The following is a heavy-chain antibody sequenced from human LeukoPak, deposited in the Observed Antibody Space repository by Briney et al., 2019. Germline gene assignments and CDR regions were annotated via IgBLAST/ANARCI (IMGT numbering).Heavy chain of an antibody. CDR2: ISGSGGST. V-gene: IGHV3-23*01. Sequence: GGSLRLSCAASGFTFSSYAMTWVRQAPGKGLEWVSTISGSGGSTYYADSVKGRFTISRDNSKDTLYLQMNSLRAEDTAVYYCAKAVDYYASGNIDYWGQGTLVTVSS. CDR1: GFTFSSYA. J-gene: IGHJ4*02. D-gene: IGHD3-10*01. CDR3: AKAVDYYASGNIDY.